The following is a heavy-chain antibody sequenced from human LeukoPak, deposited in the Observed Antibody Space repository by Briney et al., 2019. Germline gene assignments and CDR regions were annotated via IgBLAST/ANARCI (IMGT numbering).Heavy chain of an antibody. Sequence: PGGSLRLSCAASGFTFSSYGMHWVRQAPGKGLEWVAVIWYDGSNKYYADSVKGRFTISRDNSKNTLYLQMNSLRAEDTAVYYCASAFGGVIGDYWGQGTLVTVSS. V-gene: IGHV3-33*01. J-gene: IGHJ4*02. CDR1: GFTFSSYG. D-gene: IGHD3-16*01. CDR2: IWYDGSNK. CDR3: ASAFGGVIGDY.